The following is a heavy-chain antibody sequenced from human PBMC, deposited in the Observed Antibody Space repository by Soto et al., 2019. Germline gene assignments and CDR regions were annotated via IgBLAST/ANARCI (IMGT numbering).Heavy chain of an antibody. V-gene: IGHV4-38-2*01. CDR2: IYHTGNT. CDR3: ERNKMYYGNSGNYSLDGFDI. D-gene: IGHD3-22*01. Sequence: NPSETLSLTCAVSGYSISRGFYWGWIRQSPGKGLEWIGSIYHTGNTYYNASLRSRVTISVGTSKNQFSLKLTSVTAADTAVYYCERNKMYYGNSGNYSLDGFDIWGQGTMVTVSS. CDR1: GYSISRGFY. J-gene: IGHJ3*02.